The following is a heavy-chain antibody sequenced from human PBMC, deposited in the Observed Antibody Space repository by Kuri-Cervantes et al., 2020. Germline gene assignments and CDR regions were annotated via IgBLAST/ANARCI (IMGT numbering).Heavy chain of an antibody. CDR2: INHSGST. CDR3: ARGGLRQRYSSRGWFDP. J-gene: IGHJ5*02. Sequence: SETLSLTCTGSGDSSSSSTCYWGWIRQPPGKGLEWIGEINHSGSTNYNPSLKSRVTISVDTSKNQFSLKLSSMTAADTAVYYCARGGLRQRYSSRGWFDPWGQGTLVTVSS. CDR1: GDSSSSSTCY. D-gene: IGHD6-13*01. V-gene: IGHV4-39*07.